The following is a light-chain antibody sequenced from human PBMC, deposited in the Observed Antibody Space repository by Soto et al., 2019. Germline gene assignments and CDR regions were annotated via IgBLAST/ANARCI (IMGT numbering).Light chain of an antibody. CDR2: GNS. V-gene: IGLV1-40*01. J-gene: IGLJ1*01. Sequence: QSVLTQPPPMSGAPGQRVTISCPGSSSNIGAGYDVHWYQQLPGTAPKLLIYGNSNRPSGVPDRFSGSKSGTSASLAITGLQAEDEADYYCQSYDSSLSGSNVFGTGTKVTVL. CDR1: SSNIGAGYD. CDR3: QSYDSSLSGSNV.